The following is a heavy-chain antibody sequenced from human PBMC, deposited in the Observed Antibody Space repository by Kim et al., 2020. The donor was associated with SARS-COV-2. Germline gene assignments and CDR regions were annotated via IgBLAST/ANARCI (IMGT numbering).Heavy chain of an antibody. CDR3: ARESDIVVPGSARGAFDI. D-gene: IGHD2-15*01. Sequence: QGRVTMTRDTSTSTVYMELSSLRSEDTAVYYCARESDIVVPGSARGAFDIWGQGTMVTVSS. J-gene: IGHJ3*02. V-gene: IGHV1-46*01.